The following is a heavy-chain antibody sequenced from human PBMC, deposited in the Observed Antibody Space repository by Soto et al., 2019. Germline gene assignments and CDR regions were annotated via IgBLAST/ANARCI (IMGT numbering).Heavy chain of an antibody. Sequence: PSETLSLTCAFYGLSFSGYYWSWIRQPPGKGLEWIGEINHSGSTNYNPSLKSRVTISVDTSKNQFSLKLSSVTAADTAVYYCARGPRGYSYGFGFRNLSFDYWGQGTLVTVSS. V-gene: IGHV4-34*01. CDR1: GLSFSGYY. J-gene: IGHJ4*02. CDR2: INHSGST. D-gene: IGHD5-18*01. CDR3: ARGPRGYSYGFGFRNLSFDY.